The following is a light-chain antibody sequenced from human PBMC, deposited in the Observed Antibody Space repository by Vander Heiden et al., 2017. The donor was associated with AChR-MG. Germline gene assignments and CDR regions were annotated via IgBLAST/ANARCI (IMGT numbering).Light chain of an antibody. V-gene: IGKV3-20*01. CDR2: GAS. J-gene: IGKJ2*01. CDR3: QRYSSAPYT. Sequence: EIVLTPSPGTLSLSPGERATLACRASQSVTNNDFAWYQQQPGQSPRLLIYGASSRATDIPDRFTGSGSGTDFTLTISRLETEDFAVYYCQRYSSAPYTFGQGTKLEIK. CDR1: QSVTNND.